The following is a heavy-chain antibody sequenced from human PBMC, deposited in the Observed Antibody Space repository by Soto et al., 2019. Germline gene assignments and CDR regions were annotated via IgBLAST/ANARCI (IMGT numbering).Heavy chain of an antibody. CDR1: GFSFDTYW. D-gene: IGHD3-10*01. Sequence: LRLSCAASGFSFDTYWMHWVRQAPGKGLVWVSRINGVGSSTSYADFVKGRVTISRDNAKNTLYLQMNSLRAEDTAVYYCARVAGGHGLDVWGQGTTVTVSS. V-gene: IGHV3-74*01. J-gene: IGHJ6*02. CDR2: INGVGSST. CDR3: ARVAGGHGLDV.